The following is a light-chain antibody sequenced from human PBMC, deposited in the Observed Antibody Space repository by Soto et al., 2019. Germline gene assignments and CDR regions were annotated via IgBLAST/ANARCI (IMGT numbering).Light chain of an antibody. V-gene: IGLV2-14*01. J-gene: IGLJ1*01. CDR2: DVS. CDR1: SSDVGGYNY. CDR3: SSYTSSSTYYG. Sequence: QSALTQPASVSGSPGQSITISCTGTSSDVGGYNYVSWYQQHPGKAPKLMIYDVSNRPSGVSYRFSGSKSGKTASLTISWLQAEDEADYYCSSYTSSSTYYGFGTGTKVTVL.